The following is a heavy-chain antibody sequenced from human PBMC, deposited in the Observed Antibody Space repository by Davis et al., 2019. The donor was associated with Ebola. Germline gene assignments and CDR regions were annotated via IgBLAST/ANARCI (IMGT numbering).Heavy chain of an antibody. D-gene: IGHD3-10*01. CDR2: INHSGST. CDR1: GASFSGYY. CDR3: ARGSPRYGSGTSY. Sequence: MPSETLSLTCAVYGASFSGYYWSWIRQPPGKGLEWIGEINHSGSTNYNPSLKSRVTISVDTSKNQFSLKLSSVTAADTAVYYCARGSPRYGSGTSYWGQGTLVTVSS. J-gene: IGHJ4*02. V-gene: IGHV4-34*01.